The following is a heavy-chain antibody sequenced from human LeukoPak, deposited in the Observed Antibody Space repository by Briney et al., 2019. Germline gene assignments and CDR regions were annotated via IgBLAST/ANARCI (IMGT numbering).Heavy chain of an antibody. V-gene: IGHV3-48*03. J-gene: IGHJ4*02. Sequence: GGSLRLSCAASGFTFSSYEMNWVRQVPGKGLEWVSYISSSGSTIYYADSVKGRFTISRDNAKNSLYLQMNSLRAEDTAVYYCARLPRPGYGTTTDYWGQGTLVTVSS. CDR2: ISSSGSTI. D-gene: IGHD4-17*01. CDR1: GFTFSSYE. CDR3: ARLPRPGYGTTTDY.